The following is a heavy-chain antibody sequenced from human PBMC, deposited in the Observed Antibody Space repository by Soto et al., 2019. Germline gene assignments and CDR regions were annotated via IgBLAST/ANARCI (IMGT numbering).Heavy chain of an antibody. CDR1: GFTFSSYS. J-gene: IGHJ4*02. D-gene: IGHD6-13*01. CDR3: ARDAYIAESDY. CDR2: ISSSSSTI. Sequence: PGGSLRLSCAASGFTFSSYSMNWVRQAPGKGLEWVSYISSSSSTIYYADSVKGRFTISRDNAKNSLYLQMNSLRAEDTAVYYCARDAYIAESDYWGQGTLVTVSS. V-gene: IGHV3-48*01.